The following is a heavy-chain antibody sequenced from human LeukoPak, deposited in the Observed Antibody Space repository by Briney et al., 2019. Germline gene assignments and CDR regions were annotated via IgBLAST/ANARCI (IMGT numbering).Heavy chain of an antibody. Sequence: PGGSLRLSCAASGFTFSSYAMSWVRQAPGKGLEWVSAISGSGGSTYYADSVKGRFTISRDNSKNTLYLQMNSLRAEDTAVYYCAKCRRYYDYVWGSYGRDEIPAEYFQHWGQGTLVTVSS. CDR2: ISGSGGST. CDR1: GFTFSSYA. J-gene: IGHJ1*01. V-gene: IGHV3-23*01. CDR3: AKCRRYYDYVWGSYGRDEIPAEYFQH. D-gene: IGHD3-16*01.